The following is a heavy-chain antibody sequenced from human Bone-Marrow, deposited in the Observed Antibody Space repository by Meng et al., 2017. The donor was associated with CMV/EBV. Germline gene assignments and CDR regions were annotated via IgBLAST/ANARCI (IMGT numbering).Heavy chain of an antibody. CDR3: AKVYSNYLIYFDY. Sequence: GGSLRLSCAASGFTFSNYGMTWVRQAPGKGLEWVSAISGKGVGTYYADSVKGRCTISRDNSKNTLYLQMNSLRAEDTAVYYCAKVYSNYLIYFDYGDQGTLVPSPQ. J-gene: IGHJ4*02. CDR2: ISGKGVGT. CDR1: GFTFSNYG. V-gene: IGHV3-23*01. D-gene: IGHD4-11*01.